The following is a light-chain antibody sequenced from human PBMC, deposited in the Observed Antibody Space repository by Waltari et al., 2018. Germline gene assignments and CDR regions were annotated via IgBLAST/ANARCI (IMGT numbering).Light chain of an antibody. Sequence: DAVMTQSPFSLPVTLGQPAPISCRSSQSLVFSDGNIYLNWFKQRPGQSPRRLIYKVSNRDSGVPDRFSGSGSGTDFTLKISRVEAEDVGGVYYCMQATHWPYTFGQGTKLEIK. CDR2: KVS. J-gene: IGKJ2*01. V-gene: IGKV2-30*01. CDR3: MQATHWPYT. CDR1: QSLVFSDGNIY.